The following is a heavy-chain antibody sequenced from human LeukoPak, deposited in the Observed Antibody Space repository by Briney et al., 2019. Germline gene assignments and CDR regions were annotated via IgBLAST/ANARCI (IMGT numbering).Heavy chain of an antibody. CDR3: ARAFSTTAFDY. CDR1: RFIFSSYA. V-gene: IGHV3-30*04. J-gene: IGHJ4*02. Sequence: GGSLRLSCAASRFIFSSYAMNWVRQAPGKGLEWVAVISNDGSNSYYADSVKGRFTISRDNSKNALYLQMNILRAEDTAVYYCARAFSTTAFDYWGQGTLVTVSS. D-gene: IGHD4-17*01. CDR2: ISNDGSNS.